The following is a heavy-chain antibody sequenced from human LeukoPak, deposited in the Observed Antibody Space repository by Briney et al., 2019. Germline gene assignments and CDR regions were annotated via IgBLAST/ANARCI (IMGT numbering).Heavy chain of an antibody. D-gene: IGHD3-3*01. CDR1: GGSFSGYY. CDR2: INHSGST. J-gene: IGHJ6*02. V-gene: IGHV4-34*01. CDR3: ARVFDFWSGYPRYYYGMDV. Sequence: SSETLSLTCAVYGGSFSGYYWSWIRQPPGKGLEWIGEINHSGSTNYNPSLKSRVTISVDTSKNQFSLKLSSVTAADTAVYYCARVFDFWSGYPRYYYGMDVWGQGTTVTVSS.